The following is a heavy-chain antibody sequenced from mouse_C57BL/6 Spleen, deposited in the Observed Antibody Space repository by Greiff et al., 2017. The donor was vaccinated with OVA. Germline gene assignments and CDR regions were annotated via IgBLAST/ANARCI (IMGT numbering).Heavy chain of an antibody. CDR1: GYTFTSYW. CDR3: ARSEMVTTRYFDV. J-gene: IGHJ1*03. V-gene: IGHV1-50*01. CDR2: IDTSDSYT. Sequence: QVQLQQPGAELVKPGASVTLSCKASGYTFTSYWMQWVKQRPGQGLEWIGEIDTSDSYTNYNQKLKDKTTMTVDTSSRTDYRQLSSLTSEDSAVYYCARSEMVTTRYFDVWGTGTTVTVSS. D-gene: IGHD2-2*01.